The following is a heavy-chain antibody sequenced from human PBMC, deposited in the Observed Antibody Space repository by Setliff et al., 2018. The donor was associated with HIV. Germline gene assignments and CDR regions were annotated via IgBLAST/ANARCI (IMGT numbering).Heavy chain of an antibody. D-gene: IGHD1-26*01. Sequence: GGSLRLSCAPSGFRFSDYTMTWIRQAPGKGLEWVSFISGNSGAVTYADSVKGRFTISRDNARNSLYLQLNSLRAEDTAVYYCARDRGGSYTPLDFWGQGTLV. CDR2: ISGNSGAV. CDR3: ARDRGGSYTPLDF. CDR1: GFRFSDYT. J-gene: IGHJ4*02. V-gene: IGHV3-48*01.